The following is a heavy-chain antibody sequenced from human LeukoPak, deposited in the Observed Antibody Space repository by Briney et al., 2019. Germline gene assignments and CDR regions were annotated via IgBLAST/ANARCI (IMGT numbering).Heavy chain of an antibody. CDR2: IYAGDST. J-gene: IGHJ5*02. D-gene: IGHD3-3*01. V-gene: IGHV3-53*01. CDR3: ARSYTHYDFWSGYTYQNYFDP. CDR1: GLTVSSSY. Sequence: GGSLRLSCAASGLTVSSSYISWVRQAPGKGLEWVSVIYAGDSTYYADSVEGRFIISRDNSKNTVYLQMDSLRAEDTAVYYCARSYTHYDFWSGYTYQNYFDPWGQGTLVTVSS.